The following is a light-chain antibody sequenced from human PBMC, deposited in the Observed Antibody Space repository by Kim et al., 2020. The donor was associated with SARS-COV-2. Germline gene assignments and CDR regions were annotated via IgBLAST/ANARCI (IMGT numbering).Light chain of an antibody. CDR2: GTS. CDR3: QQYGRSSIT. J-gene: IGKJ5*01. CDR1: ESVNSRF. V-gene: IGKV3-20*01. Sequence: SPGERATLSCRASESVNSRFLTWFQHKPGQAPRLVIYGTSNGATGIPDRFSGSGSGTDFPLTIRRLEPEDFAVYYCQQYGRSSITFGQGTRLEIK.